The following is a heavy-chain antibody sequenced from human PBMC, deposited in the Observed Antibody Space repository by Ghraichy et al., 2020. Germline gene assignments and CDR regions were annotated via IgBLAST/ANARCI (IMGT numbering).Heavy chain of an antibody. CDR1: GFTFSTYW. V-gene: IGHV3-7*03. CDR2: IKGDGTER. D-gene: IGHD1-26*01. J-gene: IGHJ4*02. Sequence: GESLNISCEASGFTFSTYWVTWVRQAPGGLVWLANIKGDGTERYYADSLKGRFTISRDNAKNSLFLQMDSLRAEDTAVYYCARDLGATTEYWGQGTLVTVSS. CDR3: ARDLGATTEY.